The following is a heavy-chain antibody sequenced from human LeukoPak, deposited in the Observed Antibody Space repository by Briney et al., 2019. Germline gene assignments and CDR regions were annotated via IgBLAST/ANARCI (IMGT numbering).Heavy chain of an antibody. D-gene: IGHD3-22*01. CDR3: ARGPYSYDSSGAFDI. CDR1: GGSINSGSYY. J-gene: IGHJ3*02. V-gene: IGHV4-61*02. CDR2: IYTTGST. Sequence: SETLSLTCTVSGGSINSGSYYWSWIRQPVGKGLEWIGRIYTTGSTNYNPSLKSRVTISVDTSKNQFSLKLSSVTAADTAVYFCARGPYSYDSSGAFDIWGQGTMVTVSS.